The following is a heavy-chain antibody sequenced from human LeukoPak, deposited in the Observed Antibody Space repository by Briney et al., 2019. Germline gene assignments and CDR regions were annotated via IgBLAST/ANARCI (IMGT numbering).Heavy chain of an antibody. D-gene: IGHD3-16*01. V-gene: IGHV1-2*02. CDR1: VYTGTGNN. J-gene: IGHJ4*02. CDR2: SNPNSGGT. CDR3: ASGSLASYFAD. Sequence: SSEKLSFNSTVYTGTGNNMHWVRHAPGQGLEWMGWSNPNSGGTTNLQKSQSSLTMTRDTSIRTAYMELMRLRSDDTAVDYSASGSLASYFADWGQGTLVTVSS.